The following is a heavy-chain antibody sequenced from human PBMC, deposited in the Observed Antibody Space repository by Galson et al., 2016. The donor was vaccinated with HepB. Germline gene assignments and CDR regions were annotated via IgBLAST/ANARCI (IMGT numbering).Heavy chain of an antibody. V-gene: IGHV3-23*01. Sequence: SLRLSCAASGFTFSNYAMSWVRQAPGKGLEWVSGISGTGGTTYYADSVKGRFTISRDNSKNTLYLHMNSLRAEDTAVYFCARFFYDTSGYRKLDYWGQGALVTVSA. D-gene: IGHD3-22*01. CDR3: ARFFYDTSGYRKLDY. J-gene: IGHJ4*02. CDR1: GFTFSNYA. CDR2: ISGTGGTT.